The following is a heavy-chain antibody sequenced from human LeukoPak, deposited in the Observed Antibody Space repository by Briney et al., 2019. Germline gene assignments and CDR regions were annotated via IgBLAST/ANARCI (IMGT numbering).Heavy chain of an antibody. CDR1: GGSISSSSYY. CDR3: ARRRWGYGYVY. D-gene: IGHD5-18*01. CDR2: IYYSGST. J-gene: IGHJ4*02. Sequence: SETLSLTCTVSGGSISSSSYYWGWIRQPPGKGLEWIGSIYYSGSTYYNPSLKSRVTISVDTSKNQFSLKLSSVTAADTAVYYCARRRWGYGYVYWGQGTLVTVSS. V-gene: IGHV4-39*07.